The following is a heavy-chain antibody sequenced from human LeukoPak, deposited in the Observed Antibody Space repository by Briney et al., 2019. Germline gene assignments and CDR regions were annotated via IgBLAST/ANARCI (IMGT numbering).Heavy chain of an antibody. D-gene: IGHD3-22*01. CDR3: ARDYYYDSSGYSFDY. Sequence: GASVKVSCKASGYTFTSYGISWVRQAPGQGLEWMGGIIPIFGTANYAQKFQGRVTITADESTSTAYMELSSLRSEDTAVYYCARDYYYDSSGYSFDYWGQGTLVTVSS. CDR1: GYTFTSYG. V-gene: IGHV1-69*13. CDR2: IIPIFGTA. J-gene: IGHJ4*02.